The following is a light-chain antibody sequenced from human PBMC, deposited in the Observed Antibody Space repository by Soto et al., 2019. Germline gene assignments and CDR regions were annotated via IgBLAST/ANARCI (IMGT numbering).Light chain of an antibody. Sequence: EIVMTQSPATLSVSPGERATLSYRASQNVSSNLAWYQQKPGQAPRLLIYGASTRATGIPARFSGSGSGTEFTLTISSLQSEDFAVYYCQQYNNWPYTFGQGTKLEIK. V-gene: IGKV3-15*01. CDR3: QQYNNWPYT. CDR1: QNVSSN. J-gene: IGKJ2*01. CDR2: GAS.